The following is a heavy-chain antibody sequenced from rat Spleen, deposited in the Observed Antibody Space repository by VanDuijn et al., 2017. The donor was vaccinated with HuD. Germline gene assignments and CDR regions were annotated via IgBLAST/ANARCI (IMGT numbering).Heavy chain of an antibody. D-gene: IGHD1-5*01. V-gene: IGHV5-31*01. CDR3: TREGTADY. CDR2: ITNTGGST. CDR1: GFNFNDYW. J-gene: IGHJ2*01. Sequence: EVKLVESGGGLVQPGRSLKLSCAASGFNFNDYWMGWVRQAPGKGLEWVASITNTGGSTYYPDSVKGRFTISRDNAKSTLYLQMNSLRSEDTATYYCTREGTADYWGQGVMVTVSS.